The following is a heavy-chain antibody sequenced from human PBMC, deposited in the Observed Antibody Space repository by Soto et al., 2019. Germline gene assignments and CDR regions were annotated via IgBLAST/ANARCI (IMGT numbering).Heavy chain of an antibody. Sequence: PSETLSLTCTVSGGSISSYYWSWIRQPPGKGLEWIGYIYYSGSTNYNPSLKSRVTISVDTSKNQFSLKLSSVTAADTAVYYCARGGAYYDFWSGYYGVKVSSMDVWGQGTTVTVSS. D-gene: IGHD3-3*01. CDR1: GGSISSYY. CDR2: IYYSGST. CDR3: ARGGAYYDFWSGYYGVKVSSMDV. J-gene: IGHJ6*02. V-gene: IGHV4-59*01.